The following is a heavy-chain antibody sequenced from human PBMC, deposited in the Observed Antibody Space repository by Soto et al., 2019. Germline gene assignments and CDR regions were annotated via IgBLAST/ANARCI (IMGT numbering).Heavy chain of an antibody. J-gene: IGHJ4*02. D-gene: IGHD6-13*01. CDR1: GGSISSYY. Sequence: LSLTCTVSGGSISSYYWSWIRQPPGKGLEWIGYIYYSGSTNYNPSLKSRVTISVDTSKDQFSLKLSSVTAADTAVYYCARQKGYSSSWSVDYWGQGTLVTVSS. CDR3: ARQKGYSSSWSVDY. CDR2: IYYSGST. V-gene: IGHV4-59*08.